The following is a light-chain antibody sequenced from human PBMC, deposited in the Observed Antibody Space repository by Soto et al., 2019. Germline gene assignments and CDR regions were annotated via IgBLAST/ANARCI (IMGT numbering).Light chain of an antibody. Sequence: QSALTQPASVSGSPGQSITISCTGTSSDVGGYNYVSWYQQHPDNAPKLMIYDVSNRPSGVSNRFSGSKSGNTASLAISGLPAEDEADYYCSSYTSTTTLYVFGTGTKVTVL. J-gene: IGLJ1*01. V-gene: IGLV2-14*01. CDR3: SSYTSTTTLYV. CDR1: SSDVGGYNY. CDR2: DVS.